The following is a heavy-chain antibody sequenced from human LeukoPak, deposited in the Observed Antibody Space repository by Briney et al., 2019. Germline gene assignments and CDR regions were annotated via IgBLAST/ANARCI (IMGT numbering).Heavy chain of an antibody. CDR3: VRELQSRGYYYPAY. CDR2: IYSGEST. V-gene: IGHV3-66*01. J-gene: IGHJ4*02. D-gene: IGHD3-22*01. Sequence: TGGSLRLSCSAPGFTFSSYAMHWVRQAPGKGLEWVSIIYSGESTYYPDSVKGRFTISRDNSKNTLYLQMNSLKAEDTAVYYCVRELQSRGYYYPAYWGQATLVTVSS. CDR1: GFTFSSYA.